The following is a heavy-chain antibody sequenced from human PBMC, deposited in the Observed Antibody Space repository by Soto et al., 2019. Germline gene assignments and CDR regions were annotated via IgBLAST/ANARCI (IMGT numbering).Heavy chain of an antibody. CDR1: GYTFSNYG. Sequence: ASVKVSCKASGYTFSNYGITWVRQAPGQGLEWMGWISAYNANTNYAQKLQGRVTMTTDTSTSTAYMELRSLESEDTAVYYCSRDDSDWFFNWGRGTLVTVSS. J-gene: IGHJ4*02. D-gene: IGHD3-9*01. CDR2: ISAYNANT. V-gene: IGHV1-18*01. CDR3: SRDDSDWFFN.